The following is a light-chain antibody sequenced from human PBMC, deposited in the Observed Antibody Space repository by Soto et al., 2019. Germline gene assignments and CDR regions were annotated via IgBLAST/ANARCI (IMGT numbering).Light chain of an antibody. CDR3: SSYAGINNLGV. CDR2: EVN. Sequence: QSALTQPPSASGSPGQSVTISCTGTSSDVGGYKYVSWYQQHPGKAPKLMIFEVNKRPSGVPDRFSGSKSGITASLTVSGLQAEDEADYYGSSYAGINNLGVFGAGTKLTVL. CDR1: SSDVGGYKY. J-gene: IGLJ1*01. V-gene: IGLV2-8*01.